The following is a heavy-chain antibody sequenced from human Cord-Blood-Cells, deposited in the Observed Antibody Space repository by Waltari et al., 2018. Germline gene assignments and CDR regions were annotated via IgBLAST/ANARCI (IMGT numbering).Heavy chain of an antibody. Sequence: QMQLVQSGPEVKKPGTSVKVSCKASGFTFTSSAMQWVRQARGQRLEWVGWIVVGSGNTNYAQKFQERVTITRDMSESTAYMELSSLRSEDTAVYYCAAGRPGYSSSWYYAFDIWGQGTMVTVSS. CDR2: IVVGSGNT. V-gene: IGHV1-58*02. CDR3: AAGRPGYSSSWYYAFDI. CDR1: GFTFTSSA. D-gene: IGHD6-13*01. J-gene: IGHJ3*02.